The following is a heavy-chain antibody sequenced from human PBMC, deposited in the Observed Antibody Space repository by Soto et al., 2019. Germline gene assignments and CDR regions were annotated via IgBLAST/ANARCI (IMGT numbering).Heavy chain of an antibody. Sequence: QLQLQESGPGLVKPSETLSLTCTVSGGSISSNSYYWAWIRQPPGKGLEWIGNIYYSGTTYYNPSLKSRVTISVDTSNNQCSLKLSSVTAADTAVYYCARHKGGYYSGVDVWGQGTTVTVSS. CDR3: ARHKGGYYSGVDV. D-gene: IGHD3-16*01. V-gene: IGHV4-39*01. CDR1: GGSISSNSYY. J-gene: IGHJ6*02. CDR2: IYYSGTT.